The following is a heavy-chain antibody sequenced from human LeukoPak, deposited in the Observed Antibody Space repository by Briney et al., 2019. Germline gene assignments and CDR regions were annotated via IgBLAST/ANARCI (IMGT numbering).Heavy chain of an antibody. CDR1: GFTFSNYG. V-gene: IGHV3-33*01. CDR2: IWYDGSNK. J-gene: IGHJ4*02. D-gene: IGHD2/OR15-2a*01. CDR3: AREGPRGNSQFDY. Sequence: GGSLRLSCAASGFTFSNYGMHWVRQTPGKGLEWVALIWYDGSNKYYTDSVKGRLTISRDNSKDTLFLQMNSLRAEDTAVYYCAREGPRGNSQFDYWGQGTLVTVST.